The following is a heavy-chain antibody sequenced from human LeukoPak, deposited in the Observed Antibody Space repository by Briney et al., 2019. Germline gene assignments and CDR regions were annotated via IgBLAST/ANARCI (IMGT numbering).Heavy chain of an antibody. CDR1: GFTFSTYW. D-gene: IGHD3/OR15-3a*01. CDR3: TRDFWTDY. Sequence: GGSLRLSCAASGFTFSTYWMSWVRQTPGRGLEWVANIKLDGTQKNYIQSVRGRFTISRDNARNFLYLQLSSLRAEDTAVYYCTRDFWTDYWGQGTLVTVSS. CDR2: IKLDGTQK. J-gene: IGHJ4*02. V-gene: IGHV3-7*01.